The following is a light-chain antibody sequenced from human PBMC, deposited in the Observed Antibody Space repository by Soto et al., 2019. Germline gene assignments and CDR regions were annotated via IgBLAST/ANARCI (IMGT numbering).Light chain of an antibody. CDR2: AAS. CDR1: QDIRKN. Sequence: AVQMTQSPSSLSISVGDRVTITCRASQDIRKNLHWYQQKPGKAPDVLIYAASTLQSGVPSRFSGSGSGTDFTLTISSLQPEDFATYYCLQNYTYPLAFGQGTKLEIK. V-gene: IGKV1-6*01. J-gene: IGKJ1*01. CDR3: LQNYTYPLA.